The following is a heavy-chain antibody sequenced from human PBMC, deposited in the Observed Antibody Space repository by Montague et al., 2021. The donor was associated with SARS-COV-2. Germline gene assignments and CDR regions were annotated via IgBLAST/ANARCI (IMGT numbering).Heavy chain of an antibody. CDR3: ACGDENGSGYMDV. CDR2: ISHGGST. Sequence: SETLSLTCAVFNGSFSSFYWNWICQPPGKGLGWIGEISHGGSTYYNSSLKSRVTITVDTPTTQFSLNLRPVTAADTAVYYCACGDENGSGYMDVWGKGTTVTVSS. CDR1: NGSFSSFY. D-gene: IGHD1-26*01. J-gene: IGHJ6*03. V-gene: IGHV4-34*01.